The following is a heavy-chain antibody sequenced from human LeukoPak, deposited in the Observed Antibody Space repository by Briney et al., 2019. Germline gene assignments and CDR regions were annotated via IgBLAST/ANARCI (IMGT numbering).Heavy chain of an antibody. Sequence: ASVKVSCKASGYIFTNYAIHWLRQAPGQGLEWMGWIKTVNGDTKYSQEFQGRLTITSDTSVSTAYLELSSLRFEDMAVYYCARVAGTLFDYWGQGTLVTVSS. CDR1: GYIFTNYA. CDR2: IKTVNGDT. CDR3: ARVAGTLFDY. J-gene: IGHJ4*02. D-gene: IGHD6-19*01. V-gene: IGHV1-3*03.